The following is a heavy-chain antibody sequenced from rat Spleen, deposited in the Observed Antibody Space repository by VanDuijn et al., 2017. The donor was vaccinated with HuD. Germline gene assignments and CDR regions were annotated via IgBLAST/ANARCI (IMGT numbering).Heavy chain of an antibody. D-gene: IGHD1-9*01. Sequence: EVQLVESGGGLVQPGRSLKLSCAASGFTFSNSGMAWVRQAPTKGLEWVASISYEGSGTYYRDSVKGRFIISRDNAKSTLSLQMDSLRSDDTATYYCARRHYGYTYYFDYWGQGVMVTVSS. CDR3: ARRHYGYTYYFDY. CDR2: ISYEGSGT. J-gene: IGHJ2*01. CDR1: GFTFSNSG. V-gene: IGHV5-29*01.